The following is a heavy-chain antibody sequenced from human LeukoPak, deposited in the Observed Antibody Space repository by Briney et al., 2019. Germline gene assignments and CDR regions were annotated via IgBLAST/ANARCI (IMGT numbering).Heavy chain of an antibody. CDR2: ISGSGGST. V-gene: IGHV3-23*01. Sequence: GESLRLSCAASGFTFNTYAMSWVRQAPGKGLEWVSAISGSGGSTYYADSVKGRFTISRDNSKNTLYLQMNSLRAEDTAVYYCAITTGTTEWDYWGQGTLVTVSS. J-gene: IGHJ4*02. CDR3: AITTGTTEWDY. CDR1: GFTFNTYA. D-gene: IGHD1-1*01.